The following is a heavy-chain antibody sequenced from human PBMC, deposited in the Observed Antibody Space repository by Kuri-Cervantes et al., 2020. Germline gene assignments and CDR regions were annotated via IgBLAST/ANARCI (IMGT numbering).Heavy chain of an antibody. D-gene: IGHD4-11*01. Sequence: ETLSLTCAASGFTFSSYAMSWVRQAPGKGLEWVGRIKSNVDGGTTDYTAPVKGRFTISRDDSKNTLYLQMNSLKTEDTAVYYCTTDGLQWGQGTLVTVSS. CDR1: GFTFSSYA. J-gene: IGHJ4*02. CDR2: IKSNVDGGTT. V-gene: IGHV3-15*01. CDR3: TTDGLQ.